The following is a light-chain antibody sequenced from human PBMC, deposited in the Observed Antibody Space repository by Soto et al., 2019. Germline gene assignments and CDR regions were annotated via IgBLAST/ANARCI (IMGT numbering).Light chain of an antibody. CDR2: GNS. V-gene: IGLV1-40*01. J-gene: IGLJ3*02. Sequence: QSVLTQPPSVSGAPGQRVTISCAGSSSNIGAGYDVHWYQQLPGTAPKLLIYGNSNRPSGVPDRFSGSKSGTSASLAITGLQAEDEADYYCQSYDSSLSVLWVFGGGTQLTVL. CDR1: SSNIGAGYD. CDR3: QSYDSSLSVLWV.